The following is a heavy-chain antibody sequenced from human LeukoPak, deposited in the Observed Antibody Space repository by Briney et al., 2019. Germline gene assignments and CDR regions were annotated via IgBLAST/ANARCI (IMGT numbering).Heavy chain of an antibody. CDR1: GFTFSSYA. CDR2: IGSSGGST. Sequence: GGSLRLSCAASGFTFSSYAMSWVRQAPGKGLEWVSAIGSSGGSTYYADSVKGRFTISRDNTKNTLYLQMNSLRAEDTAVYYCAKVRGNVAAGPTDYWGQGTLVTVSS. J-gene: IGHJ4*02. CDR3: AKVRGNVAAGPTDY. D-gene: IGHD6-13*01. V-gene: IGHV3-23*01.